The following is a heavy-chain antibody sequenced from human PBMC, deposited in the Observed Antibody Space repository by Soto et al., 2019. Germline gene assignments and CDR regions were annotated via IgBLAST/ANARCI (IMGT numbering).Heavy chain of an antibody. Sequence: PSETLSLTCTVSGGSISSGDYYWSWIRQPPGKGLEWIGYIYYSGSTYYNPSLKSRVTISVDTSKNQFSLKLSSVTAADTAVYYCARDNVTTVAYFDYWGQGTLVTVSS. CDR1: GGSISSGDYY. D-gene: IGHD4-17*01. J-gene: IGHJ4*02. CDR2: IYYSGST. V-gene: IGHV4-30-4*01. CDR3: ARDNVTTVAYFDY.